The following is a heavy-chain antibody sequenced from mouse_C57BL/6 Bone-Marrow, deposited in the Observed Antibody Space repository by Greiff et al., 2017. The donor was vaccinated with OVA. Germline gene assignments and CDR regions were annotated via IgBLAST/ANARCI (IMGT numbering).Heavy chain of an antibody. J-gene: IGHJ2*01. V-gene: IGHV1-81*01. D-gene: IGHD4-1*01. Sequence: QVQLQQSGAELARPGASVKLSCKASGYTFTSSGISWVKPRTGQGLAWIGELYPRSGNTYYNAKFKGKATLTADKSSSTAYMERRSLTSEDSAVYVCARRTGTRDCDYWGQGTTLTVSS. CDR1: GYTFTSSG. CDR3: ARRTGTRDCDY. CDR2: LYPRSGNT.